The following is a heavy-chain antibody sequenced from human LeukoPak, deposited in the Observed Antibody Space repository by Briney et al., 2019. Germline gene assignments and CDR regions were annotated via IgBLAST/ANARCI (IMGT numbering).Heavy chain of an antibody. Sequence: PGRSLRLSCAASGFTFSSYGMHWVRQAPGKGLEWVAVIWYDGSNKYYADSVKGRFTISRDNSKNTLYLQMNSLRAEDTAVYFCTVDTDYFEGLGFPRPALNDYWGQGTLVTVSS. CDR2: IWYDGSNK. D-gene: IGHD3-22*01. CDR3: TVDTDYFEGLGFPRPALNDY. J-gene: IGHJ4*02. V-gene: IGHV3-33*01. CDR1: GFTFSSYG.